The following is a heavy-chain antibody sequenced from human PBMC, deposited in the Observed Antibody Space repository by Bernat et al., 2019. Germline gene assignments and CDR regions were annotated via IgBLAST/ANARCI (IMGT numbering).Heavy chain of an antibody. CDR1: GGSISSYY. CDR3: AGRPLGRGERRGGFYFDY. V-gene: IGHV4-59*08. CDR2: IYYSGST. D-gene: IGHD3-10*01. Sequence: QAQLQESGPGLVKPSETLSLTCTVSGGSISSYYCSWIRQPPGKGLEWIGYIYYSGSTNYNPSLKSRVTISVDTTKNQFSLNLGSVTAADTAVYYCAGRPLGRGERRGGFYFDYWGQGTLVTVSS. J-gene: IGHJ4*02.